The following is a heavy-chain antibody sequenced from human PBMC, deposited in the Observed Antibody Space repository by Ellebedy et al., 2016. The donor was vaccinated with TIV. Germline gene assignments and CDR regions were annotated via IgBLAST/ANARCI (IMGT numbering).Heavy chain of an antibody. CDR1: GGSIAPFY. CDR2: IYYLGNA. V-gene: IGHV4-59*01. Sequence: MPSETLSLTCAVSGGSIAPFYWAWIRQPPGKGLEWIGHIYYLGNADYSPSLESRVTLSVDTSMNQFSLKMTSVTAADTAVYYCARGLLYYDFWSGYYKGAGDYYYGMDVWGQGTTVTVSS. D-gene: IGHD3-3*01. CDR3: ARGLLYYDFWSGYYKGAGDYYYGMDV. J-gene: IGHJ6*02.